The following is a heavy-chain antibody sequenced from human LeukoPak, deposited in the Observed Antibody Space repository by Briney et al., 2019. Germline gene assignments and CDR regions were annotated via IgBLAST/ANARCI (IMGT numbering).Heavy chain of an antibody. CDR3: ARGLVLRYFDWLSIPLDY. D-gene: IGHD3-9*01. CDR2: IIPLFGTA. CDR1: GGTFSSYA. J-gene: IGHJ4*02. V-gene: IGHV1-69*05. Sequence: SVTVSCKASGGTFSSYAISWVRQAPGQGLEWMGGIIPLFGTANYALKFQGRVTITTDESTSTAYMELSSLRSEDTAVYYCARGLVLRYFDWLSIPLDYWGQGTLVTVSS.